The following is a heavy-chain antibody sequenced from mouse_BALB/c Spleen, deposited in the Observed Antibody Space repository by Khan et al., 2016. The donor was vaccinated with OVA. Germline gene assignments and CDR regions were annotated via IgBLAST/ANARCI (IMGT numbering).Heavy chain of an antibody. CDR1: GFSLTSYC. Sequence: VQLQESGPGLVAPSQSLSITCTVSGFSLTSYCVHWVRQPPGKGLEWLVVIWSDGSTNYNSVLKSRLSISKDNSNSQVFLKMNSLQTDDTAIYYCARWFDGYSSLYAMDYWGQGTSVTVSS. CDR2: IWSDGST. V-gene: IGHV2-6*02. J-gene: IGHJ4*01. D-gene: IGHD2-3*01. CDR3: ARWFDGYSSLYAMDY.